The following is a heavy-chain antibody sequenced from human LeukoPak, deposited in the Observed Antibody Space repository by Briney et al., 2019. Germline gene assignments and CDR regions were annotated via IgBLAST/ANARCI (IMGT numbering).Heavy chain of an antibody. J-gene: IGHJ4*02. CDR2: INPSGGST. D-gene: IGHD5-18*01. V-gene: IGHV1-46*01. CDR1: GYTFTSYY. CDR3: ARTAGVTAMPQYYFDY. Sequence: ASVKVSCKASGYTFTSYYMHWVRQAPGQGLEWMGIINPSGGSTSYAQKFQGRVTMTRDMSTSTVYMELSSLRSEDTAVYYCARTAGVTAMPQYYFDYWGQGTLVTVSS.